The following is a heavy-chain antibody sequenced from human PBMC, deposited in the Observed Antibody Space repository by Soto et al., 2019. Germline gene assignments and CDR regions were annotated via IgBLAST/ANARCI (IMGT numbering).Heavy chain of an antibody. J-gene: IGHJ6*02. Sequence: QVQLEQSGAEVKKPGSSVKVSCKTSRDTFNKYAFNWVRQAPGQGLEWMGWIIPIFSSRNYAEKFQGRVTITADDSTSTAYMELRSLRFEDTAVYYCARGETYLGVWGQGTTVTVSS. CDR2: IIPIFSSR. CDR1: RDTFNKYA. CDR3: ARGETYLGV. D-gene: IGHD3-16*01. V-gene: IGHV1-69*01.